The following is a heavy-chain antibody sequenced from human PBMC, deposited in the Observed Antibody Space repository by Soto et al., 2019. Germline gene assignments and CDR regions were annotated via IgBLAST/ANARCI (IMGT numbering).Heavy chain of an antibody. CDR3: AKERQTKRDLGDFDY. V-gene: IGHV3-30*18. D-gene: IGHD2-21*02. J-gene: IGHJ4*02. CDR2: ISYDGSNK. Sequence: VQLVESGGGVVQPGRSLRLSCAASGFTFSSYGMHWVRQAPGKGLEWVAVISYDGSNKYYADSVKGRFTISRDNSKNTLYLQMNSLRAEDTAVYYCAKERQTKRDLGDFDYWGQGTLVTVSS. CDR1: GFTFSSYG.